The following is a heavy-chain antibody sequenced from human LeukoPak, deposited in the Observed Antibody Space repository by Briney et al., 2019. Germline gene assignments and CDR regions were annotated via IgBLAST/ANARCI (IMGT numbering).Heavy chain of an antibody. V-gene: IGHV5-51*01. J-gene: IGHJ4*02. CDR3: ARQSDCSGGSCPEGDY. CDR2: IYPGDSDT. CDR1: GYSFTSYW. D-gene: IGHD2-15*01. Sequence: GESLKISCKGSGYSFTSYWIGWVRQMPGKGLEWMGIIYPGDSDTRYSPSFQGQVTISADKSISTAYLQWSSLKASDTATYYCARQSDCSGGSCPEGDYWGQGTLVTVSS.